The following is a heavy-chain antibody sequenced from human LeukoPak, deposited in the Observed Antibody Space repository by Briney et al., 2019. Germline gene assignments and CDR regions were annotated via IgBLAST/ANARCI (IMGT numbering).Heavy chain of an antibody. V-gene: IGHV4-61*02. J-gene: IGHJ3*02. CDR1: GGSISSGSYY. Sequence: SETLSLTCTVSGGSISSGSYYWSWLRPPAGKGLEWIGRIYTSGSTNYNPSLKSRVTISVDTSKNQFSLKLSSVTAADTAVYYCAREGFNREIDIWGQGTMVTVSS. CDR2: IYTSGST. D-gene: IGHD1-26*01. CDR3: AREGFNREIDI.